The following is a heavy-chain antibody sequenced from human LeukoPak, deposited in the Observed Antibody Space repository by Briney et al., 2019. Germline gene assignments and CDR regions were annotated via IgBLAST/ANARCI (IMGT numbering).Heavy chain of an antibody. CDR3: ASSGSYRFDY. D-gene: IGHD1-26*01. V-gene: IGHV3-11*04. Sequence: AGGSLRLSCVASGFTVSGFYMSWVRQAPGKGLEWVSHITASGTAMFYADSVKGRFTISRDNAKNSLYLQMNSLRDEDTAVYYCASSGSYRFDYWGQGTLVTVSS. J-gene: IGHJ4*02. CDR2: ITASGTAM. CDR1: GFTVSGFY.